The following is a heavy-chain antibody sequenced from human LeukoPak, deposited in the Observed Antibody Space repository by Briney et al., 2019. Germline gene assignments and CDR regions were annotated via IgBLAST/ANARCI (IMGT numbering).Heavy chain of an antibody. J-gene: IGHJ4*02. CDR1: GFTFSSYA. V-gene: IGHV3-30-3*01. Sequence: GGSLRLSCAASGFTFSSYAMHWVRQAPGKGLEWVAVISYDGSNKYYADSVKGRFTISRDNSKNTLYLQMNSLRGEDTAVYYCARDLHDIVVVPAATGFDYWGQGTLVTVSS. D-gene: IGHD2-2*01. CDR3: ARDLHDIVVVPAATGFDY. CDR2: ISYDGSNK.